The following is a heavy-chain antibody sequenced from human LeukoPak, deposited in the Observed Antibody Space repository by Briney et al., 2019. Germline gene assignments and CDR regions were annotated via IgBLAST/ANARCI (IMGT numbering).Heavy chain of an antibody. J-gene: IGHJ4*02. CDR2: IIPIVDTA. V-gene: IGHV1-69*05. Sequence: SVKVSCKASGGTFSSYGISWVRQAPGQGLEWMGGIIPIVDTANYAQKFQGRVTITTDESTSTAYMELSSLRSEDTAVYYCARESFSSSWYGQYYFDYWGQGTLVTVSS. CDR1: GGTFSSYG. CDR3: ARESFSSSWYGQYYFDY. D-gene: IGHD6-13*01.